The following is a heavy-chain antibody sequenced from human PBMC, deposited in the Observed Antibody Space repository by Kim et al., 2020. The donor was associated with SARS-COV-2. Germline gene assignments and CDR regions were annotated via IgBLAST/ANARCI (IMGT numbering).Heavy chain of an antibody. CDR1: GGSISTSTYY. D-gene: IGHD3-10*01. CDR2: IYYSGST. J-gene: IGHJ6*02. Sequence: SETLSLTCTVSGGSISTSTYYWGWIRQPPGKGLEWIGTIYYSGSTYYNPSLKSRVTISVDTSKNQFSLKLSSVTAADTAVYYCARHPKWFGDPTRMDVWGQGTTVTVPS. V-gene: IGHV4-39*01. CDR3: ARHPKWFGDPTRMDV.